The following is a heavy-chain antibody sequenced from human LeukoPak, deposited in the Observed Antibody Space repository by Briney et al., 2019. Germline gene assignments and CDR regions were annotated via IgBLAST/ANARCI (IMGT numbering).Heavy chain of an antibody. J-gene: IGHJ4*02. V-gene: IGHV3-53*01. D-gene: IGHD5-24*01. Sequence: GGSLRLSCAVSGFSFTNNYMSWVRQAPGKGLEWASVFYVGGATYYADSVKGRFTISRDNSENTLYLQMKSLRAEDTAVYYCARGDGDNFFDYWGQGTLVTVSS. CDR3: ARGDGDNFFDY. CDR2: FYVGGAT. CDR1: GFSFTNNY.